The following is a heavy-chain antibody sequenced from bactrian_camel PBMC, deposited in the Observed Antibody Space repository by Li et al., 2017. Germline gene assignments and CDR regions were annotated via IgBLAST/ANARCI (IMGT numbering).Heavy chain of an antibody. J-gene: IGHJ4*01. CDR1: GFTFWVYP. CDR2: IEASGEST. V-gene: IGHV3S40*01. Sequence: VQLVESGGGLVQAGGSLRLSCAASGFTFWVYPMTWVRQVPGKDLEWVSTIEASGESTYYADSVQGRFTLTRDNAKNTLSLQLNSLKPEDTGTYYCAKRRSGGQWYELDDYGQGTQVTVS. D-gene: IGHD4*01.